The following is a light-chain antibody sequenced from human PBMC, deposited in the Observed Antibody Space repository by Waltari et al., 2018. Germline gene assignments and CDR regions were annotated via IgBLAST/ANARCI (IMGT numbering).Light chain of an antibody. V-gene: IGLV1-47*01. Sequence: QSVLTQPPSASGTPGQRVTISCSGRSSDTGANYVSWYKQLPGPAPKLLIYGNTQRPSGVPDRFSGSKSGTSASLAISDLRSEDEADYYCAAWDDNLLYVFGTGTKVTVL. CDR3: AAWDDNLLYV. CDR2: GNT. CDR1: SSDTGANY. J-gene: IGLJ1*01.